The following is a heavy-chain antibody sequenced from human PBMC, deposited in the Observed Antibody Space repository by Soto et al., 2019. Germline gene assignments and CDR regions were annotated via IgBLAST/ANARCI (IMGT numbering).Heavy chain of an antibody. J-gene: IGHJ5*02. CDR1: GYSFTNND. CDR3: AIIKTFGSLNWFDP. Sequence: GASVKVSCKASGYSFTNNDVSWVRQATGQGLEWMGWMNPGSGDTGYAQKFQGRVTMTRDISIATAYMELSSLRSDDTAIYYCAIIKTFGSLNWFDPWGQGTLVTVSS. V-gene: IGHV1-8*01. CDR2: MNPGSGDT. D-gene: IGHD3-16*01.